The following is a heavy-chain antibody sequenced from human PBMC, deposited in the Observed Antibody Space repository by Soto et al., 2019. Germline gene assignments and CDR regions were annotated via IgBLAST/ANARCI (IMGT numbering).Heavy chain of an antibody. CDR1: GGSIYRGDYY. D-gene: IGHD3-10*01. V-gene: IGHV4-30-4*01. CDR3: ARDSGLWFGDTYYYYGMDV. CDR2: IEYSGNT. J-gene: IGHJ6*02. Sequence: TLSLTCSVSGGSIYRGDYYWSWIRQAPGKGLEWIGYIEYSGNTYYNPSLKGRLSISVDTSKSRFSLNLRSVNAADTAIYYCARDSGLWFGDTYYYYGMDVWGQGTTVTVSS.